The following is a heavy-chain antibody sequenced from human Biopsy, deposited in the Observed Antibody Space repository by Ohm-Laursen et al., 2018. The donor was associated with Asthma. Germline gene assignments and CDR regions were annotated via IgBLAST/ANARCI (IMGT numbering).Heavy chain of an antibody. CDR2: VYWTGST. CDR3: VRAVRNEQWLAPFDY. CDR1: GGSISSFY. D-gene: IGHD6-19*01. J-gene: IGHJ4*02. Sequence: SDTLSLTCSVYGGSISSFYWSWIRQSLEKGLEWMGYVYWTGSTNYNPSLKSRITMSVDTSKNRMFLELTSVTAADTAIYYCVRAVRNEQWLAPFDYWGQGKPVTVSS. V-gene: IGHV4-59*07.